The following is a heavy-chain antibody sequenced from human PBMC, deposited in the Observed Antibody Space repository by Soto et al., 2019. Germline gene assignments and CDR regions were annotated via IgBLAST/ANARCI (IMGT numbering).Heavy chain of an antibody. CDR1: GFTFSAHY. CDR3: ASSLGYCSTTSCHHYYFDF. Sequence: EVQLVESGGGLVQPGGSLRLSCAASGFTFSAHYMDWVRQAPGKGLEWVGRTRNKANSYTTEYAASVQGRFTISRADSESSLYLQMNSLKTEDTAVYYCASSLGYCSTTSCHHYYFDFWGQGTLVTVSS. J-gene: IGHJ4*02. D-gene: IGHD2-2*01. CDR2: TRNKANSYTT. V-gene: IGHV3-72*01.